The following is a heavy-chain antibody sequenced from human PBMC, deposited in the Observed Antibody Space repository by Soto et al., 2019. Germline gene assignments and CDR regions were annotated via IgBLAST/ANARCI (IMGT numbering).Heavy chain of an antibody. CDR2: ISGSGGST. CDR3: AKEGGDIVVVPAAISHSSGWDY. J-gene: IGHJ4*02. CDR1: GFTFSSYA. V-gene: IGHV3-23*01. D-gene: IGHD2-2*02. Sequence: GGSLRLSCAASGFTFSSYAMSWVRQAPGKGLEWVSAISGSGGSTYYADSVKGRFTISRDNSKNTLYLQMNSLRAEDTAVYYCAKEGGDIVVVPAAISHSSGWDYWGQGTLVTVSS.